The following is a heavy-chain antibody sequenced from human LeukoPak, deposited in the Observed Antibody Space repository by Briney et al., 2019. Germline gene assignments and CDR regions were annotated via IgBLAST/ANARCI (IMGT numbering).Heavy chain of an antibody. Sequence: SETLSLTCAVSGYSISSGYYWGWIRQPPGKGLEWIGSIYHSGSTYYNPSLKSRVTISVDTSKNQFSLKLSSVTAADTAVYYCARHGEDIVVVPAAIMYGWFDPWGQGTLVTVFS. D-gene: IGHD2-2*02. J-gene: IGHJ5*02. CDR3: ARHGEDIVVVPAAIMYGWFDP. V-gene: IGHV4-38-2*01. CDR2: IYHSGST. CDR1: GYSISSGYY.